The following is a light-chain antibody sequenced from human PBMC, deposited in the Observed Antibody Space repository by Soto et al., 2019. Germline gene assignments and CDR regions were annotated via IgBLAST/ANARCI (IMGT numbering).Light chain of an antibody. CDR1: SSNIGNNY. Sequence: QSVLTQSPSVSAAPGQTVTISCSGSSSNIGNNYVSWYQQLPGTAPKLLIYDNNKRPSGIPDRFSGSKSGTSGTLDITGLQTADEADYYCATWDGSLPGEVFGGGTKLPS. CDR3: ATWDGSLPGEV. CDR2: DNN. J-gene: IGLJ2*01. V-gene: IGLV1-51*01.